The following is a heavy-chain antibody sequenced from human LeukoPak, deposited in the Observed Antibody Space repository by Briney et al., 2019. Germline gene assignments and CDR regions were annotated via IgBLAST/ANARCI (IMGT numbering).Heavy chain of an antibody. J-gene: IGHJ4*02. D-gene: IGHD6-13*01. CDR2: INPNNGVT. CDR3: ARVVSYTTTWYAMDY. V-gene: IGHV1-2*06. Sequence: ASVKVSCKASGYTFTGSYMHWVRQAPGQGLEWMGRINPNNGVTNYAQKFQGRVTMTRDSSISTAYMELSRLRSDDTAMYYCARVVSYTTTWYAMDYWGQGTLVTVSS. CDR1: GYTFTGSY.